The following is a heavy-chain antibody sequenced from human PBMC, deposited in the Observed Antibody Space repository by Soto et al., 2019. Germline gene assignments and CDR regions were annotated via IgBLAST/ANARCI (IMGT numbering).Heavy chain of an antibody. CDR3: ARDLLTSFDY. Sequence: GGSLRLSCAASGFTFSSYSMNWVRQAPGKGLEWVSYISSSSSTIYYADSVKGRFTISRDNAKNSLYLQMNSLRAEDTAVYYCARDLLTSFDYWGQGTLVTVSS. D-gene: IGHD3-9*01. J-gene: IGHJ4*02. V-gene: IGHV3-48*01. CDR2: ISSSSSTI. CDR1: GFTFSSYS.